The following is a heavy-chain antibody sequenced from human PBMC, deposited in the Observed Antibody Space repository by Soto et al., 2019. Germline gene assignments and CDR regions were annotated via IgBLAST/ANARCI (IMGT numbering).Heavy chain of an antibody. CDR3: AKDWGAAAGTGQTFDY. Sequence: GGSLRLSCAASGFTFSSYAMSWVRQSPGKGLEWVSAISGSGGSTYYADSVKGRFTISRDNSKNTLYLQMNSLRAEDTAVYYCAKDWGAAAGTGQTFDYWGQGTLVTVSS. CDR1: GFTFSSYA. V-gene: IGHV3-23*01. D-gene: IGHD6-13*01. J-gene: IGHJ4*02. CDR2: ISGSGGST.